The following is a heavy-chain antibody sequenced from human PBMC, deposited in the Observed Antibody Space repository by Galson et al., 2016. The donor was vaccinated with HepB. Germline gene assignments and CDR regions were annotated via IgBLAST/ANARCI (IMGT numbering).Heavy chain of an antibody. Sequence: ETLSLSCSVYSGSFNDYLWNWIRQPPGRGLEWIGEINHSGSTYYVPSLRSRVSMSIDTSKNQFSLRLTSVTAADTAIYYCARRPGNTGQRDVFDVWGQGTMISVSS. CDR3: ARRPGNTGQRDVFDV. CDR2: INHSGST. D-gene: IGHD2-8*02. V-gene: IGHV4-34*01. J-gene: IGHJ3*01. CDR1: SGSFNDYL.